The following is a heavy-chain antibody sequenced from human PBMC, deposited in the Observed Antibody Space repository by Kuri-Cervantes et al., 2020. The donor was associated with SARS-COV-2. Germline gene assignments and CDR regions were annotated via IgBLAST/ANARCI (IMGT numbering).Heavy chain of an antibody. D-gene: IGHD6-19*01. J-gene: IGHJ2*01. CDR1: GFTFSSYA. CDR2: ISGSGGRT. Sequence: GESLKISCAASGFTFSSYAMSWVRQAPGKGLEWVSAISGSGGRTYYADSVKGRFTISRDNSKNTLYLQMNSLRAEDTAVYYCARGATGYSSGWPGDWYFDLWGRGTLVTVSS. V-gene: IGHV3-23*01. CDR3: ARGATGYSSGWPGDWYFDL.